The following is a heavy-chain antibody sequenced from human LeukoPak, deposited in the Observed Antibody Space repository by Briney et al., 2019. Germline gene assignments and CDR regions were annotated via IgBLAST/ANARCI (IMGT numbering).Heavy chain of an antibody. D-gene: IGHD3-10*01. V-gene: IGHV3-43*02. J-gene: IGHJ4*02. CDR2: ISGDGGST. Sequence: GGSLRLSCAASGFTFDDYAMHWVRQAPGKGLEWVSLISGDGGSTYYADSVKGRFTISRDNSKNSLYLQMNSLRAEDTAVYYCARGTMANDYWGQGTLVTVSS. CDR1: GFTFDDYA. CDR3: ARGTMANDY.